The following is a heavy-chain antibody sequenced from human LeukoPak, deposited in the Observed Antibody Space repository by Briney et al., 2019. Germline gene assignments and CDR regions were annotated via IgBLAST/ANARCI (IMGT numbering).Heavy chain of an antibody. CDR2: ISSHSAYI. CDR1: GFSFSTSS. D-gene: IGHD1-26*01. V-gene: IGHV3-21*01. J-gene: IGHJ4*02. Sequence: GGSLRLSCAASGFSFSTSSMNWVRQAPGKGLEWVSSISSHSAYIYYADSVKGRFTISRDNTNNSLFLHMTSLRAEDTAVYYCARDDSGNCRRGGFDYWGQGTLLTVSS. CDR3: ARDDSGNCRRGGFDY.